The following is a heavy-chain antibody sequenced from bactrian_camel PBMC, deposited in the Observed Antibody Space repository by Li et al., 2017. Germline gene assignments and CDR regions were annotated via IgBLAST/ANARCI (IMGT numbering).Heavy chain of an antibody. CDR3: AADPRNYMSWAGRLDFTYWGQGTSASLAT. V-gene: IGHV3S53*01. CDR1: GFTFSSPY. Sequence: VQLVESGGGLVQPGGSLRLSCAVSGFTFSSPYMSWFRQAPGKEREFVSAIASDGSTSYAESVKGRFTISKDSAKSLILQMNNLSPEDTAMYYCAADPRNYMSWAGRLDFTYWGQGTSASLATGAGGPRSPSP. CDR2: IASDGST. J-gene: IGHJ4*01. D-gene: IGHD5*01.